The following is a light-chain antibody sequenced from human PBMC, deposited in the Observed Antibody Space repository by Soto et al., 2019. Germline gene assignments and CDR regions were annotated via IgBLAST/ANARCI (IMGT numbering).Light chain of an antibody. CDR1: SSNIGNNY. Sequence: QSVLTQPPSVSAAPGQRVTLSCSGRSSNIGNNYVSWYQQLPGTAPKLLIYDNNNRPSGIPDRFSGSKSGTSATLDITGLQTGDEADYHCGPWDSSLSAGVFGGGTKVTVL. CDR3: GPWDSSLSAGV. J-gene: IGLJ3*02. V-gene: IGLV1-51*01. CDR2: DNN.